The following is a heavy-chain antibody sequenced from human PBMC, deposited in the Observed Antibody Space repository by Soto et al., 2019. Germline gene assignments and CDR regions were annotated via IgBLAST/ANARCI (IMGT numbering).Heavy chain of an antibody. CDR1: GGSFGSSAYY. CDR3: SRRAPEGFDP. Sequence: PSETLSLTCGVSGGSFGSSAYYWGWIRQAPGKGVEWIGSINYSGSTYYNPSLKSRVTMSVDTSRNQFSLKLSSVTAADTALYYCSRRAPEGFDPWGQGTLVTVSS. CDR2: INYSGST. V-gene: IGHV4-39*01. J-gene: IGHJ5*02.